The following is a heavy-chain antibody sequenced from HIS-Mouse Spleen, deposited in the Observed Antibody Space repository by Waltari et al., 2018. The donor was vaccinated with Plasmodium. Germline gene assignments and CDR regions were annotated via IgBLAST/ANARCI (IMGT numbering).Heavy chain of an antibody. CDR2: INHSGST. J-gene: IGHJ4*02. CDR1: GGSFGGYY. Sequence: QVQLQQWGAGLLKPSETLSLTCAVHGGSFGGYYWSWIRQPPGKGLEWIGEINHSGSTNYNPSLKSRVTISVDTSKNQFSLKLSSVTAADTAVYYCASSGSGSYYWGQGTLVTVSS. D-gene: IGHD3-10*01. CDR3: ASSGSGSYY. V-gene: IGHV4-34*01.